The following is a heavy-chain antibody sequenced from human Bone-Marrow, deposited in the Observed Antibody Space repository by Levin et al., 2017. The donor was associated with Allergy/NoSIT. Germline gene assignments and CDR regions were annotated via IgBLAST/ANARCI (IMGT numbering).Heavy chain of an antibody. CDR2: IRNKTHAYAT. CDR3: SVGREL. CDR1: GFTFSDSA. D-gene: IGHD1-7*01. Sequence: PGESLKISCAASGFTFSDSAMHWVRQASGKGLEWIGRIRNKTHAYATAYDESVEGRFTISRDDSKNTTYLQMTSLKTDDTAVYYCSVGRELWGQGTLVAVSS. V-gene: IGHV3-73*01. J-gene: IGHJ4*02.